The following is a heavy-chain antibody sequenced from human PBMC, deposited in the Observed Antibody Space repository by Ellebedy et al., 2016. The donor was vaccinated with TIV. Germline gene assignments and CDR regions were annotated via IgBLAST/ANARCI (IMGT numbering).Heavy chain of an antibody. Sequence: GESLKISXAASGFAFSGYAMSWVRQAPGKGLEWVSSISYSSDITHYADSVKGRFTISRDNSKNTLYLQMNSLRAEDTAVYYCAPWASMDWGQGTLVTVSS. CDR2: ISYSSDIT. CDR3: APWASMD. J-gene: IGHJ4*02. CDR1: GFAFSGYA. D-gene: IGHD1-26*01. V-gene: IGHV3-23*01.